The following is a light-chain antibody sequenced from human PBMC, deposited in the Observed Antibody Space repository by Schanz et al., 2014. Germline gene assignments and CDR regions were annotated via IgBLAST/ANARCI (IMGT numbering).Light chain of an antibody. V-gene: IGLV2-14*01. CDR3: CSYAGYWV. CDR1: SSDVGGYNY. J-gene: IGLJ3*02. Sequence: QSALTQPPSASGSPGQSITISCTGTSSDVGGYNYVSWYQKHPGKAPKLIIYDVSSRPSGVSNRFSGSKSGNTASLTISGLQTEDEADYYCCSYAGYWVFGGGTKLTVL. CDR2: DVS.